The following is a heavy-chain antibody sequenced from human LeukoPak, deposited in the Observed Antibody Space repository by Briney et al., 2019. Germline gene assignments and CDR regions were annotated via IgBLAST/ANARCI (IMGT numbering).Heavy chain of an antibody. Sequence: ASVTVSCKASGYTFTGYYMHWVRQAPGQGLEWMGWINPNSGGTNYAQKFQGRVTMTRDTSISTAYMELSRLRSDDTAVYYCARELYSSSSPGDGYGMDVWGQGTTVTVSS. V-gene: IGHV1-2*02. D-gene: IGHD6-6*01. CDR1: GYTFTGYY. J-gene: IGHJ6*02. CDR2: INPNSGGT. CDR3: ARELYSSSSPGDGYGMDV.